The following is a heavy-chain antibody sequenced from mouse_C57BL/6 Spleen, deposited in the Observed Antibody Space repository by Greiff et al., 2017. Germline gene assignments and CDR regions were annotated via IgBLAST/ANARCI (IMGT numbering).Heavy chain of an antibody. D-gene: IGHD2-4*01. V-gene: IGHV1-15*01. Sequence: VQLQQPGAELVRPGASVTLSCKASGYTFTDYEMHWVKQTPVPGLEWIGAIDPETGGTAYNQKFKGKAILTADKSSSTAYMQLRSLTSEDSAVYIDARLRRYYIDYWGQGTTLTVSS. CDR3: ARLRRYYIDY. CDR1: GYTFTDYE. CDR2: IDPETGGT. J-gene: IGHJ2*01.